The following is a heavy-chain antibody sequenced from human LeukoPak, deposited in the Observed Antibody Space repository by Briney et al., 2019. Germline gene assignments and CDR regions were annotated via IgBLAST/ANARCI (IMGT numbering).Heavy chain of an antibody. J-gene: IGHJ4*02. D-gene: IGHD3-10*01. CDR2: IGWDGGST. V-gene: IGHV3-43*01. CDR1: GFTFDDYT. Sequence: RGSLRLSCAASGFTFDDYTMHWVRQAPGKGLEWVSLIGWDGGSTYYADSVKGRFTISRDNSKNSLYLQMNSLRTEDTALYYCAKDILAGYLWFGEFGGFDYWGQGTLVTVS. CDR3: AKDILAGYLWFGEFGGFDY.